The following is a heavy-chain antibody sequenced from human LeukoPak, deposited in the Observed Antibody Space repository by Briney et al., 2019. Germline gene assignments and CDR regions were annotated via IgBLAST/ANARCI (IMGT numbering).Heavy chain of an antibody. J-gene: IGHJ4*02. CDR3: ARSRVTTIPNFDY. V-gene: IGHV1-2*02. D-gene: IGHD2-21*02. CDR2: INPNSGAT. Sequence: ASVKVSFKASGYTFIGYYIHWVRQAPGQGLAWMGWINPNSGATDHAQKFQDRVTMTRDTSISTTYMELSKLNSDDTAVYYCARSRVTTIPNFDYWGQGTLVTASS. CDR1: GYTFIGYY.